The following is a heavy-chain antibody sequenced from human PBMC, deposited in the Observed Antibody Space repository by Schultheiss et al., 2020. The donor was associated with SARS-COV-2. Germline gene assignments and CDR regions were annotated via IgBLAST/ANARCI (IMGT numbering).Heavy chain of an antibody. CDR3: ARSNGLSHHFDY. D-gene: IGHD4-11*01. CDR2: IYYSGST. CDR1: GYSISSGYY. J-gene: IGHJ4*02. Sequence: SETLSLTCAVSGYSISSGYYWGWIRQPPGKGLEWIGSIYYSGSTYYNPSLKSRVTISVDTSKNQFSLKLSSVTAADTAVYYCARSNGLSHHFDYWGQGTLVTVSS. V-gene: IGHV4-38-2*01.